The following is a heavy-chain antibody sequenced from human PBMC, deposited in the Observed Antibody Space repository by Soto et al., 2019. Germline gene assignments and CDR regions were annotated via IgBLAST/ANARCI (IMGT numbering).Heavy chain of an antibody. V-gene: IGHV4-59*01. CDR2: IYYSGTT. J-gene: IGHJ3*02. CDR3: ARGRAGTFDAFDI. D-gene: IGHD1-26*01. Sequence: QVQLRESGPGLVKPSETLSLTCTVSSGSIGTYFWSWIRQPPGKGLEWIGYIYYSGTTNYNPSLKSRVTIFLDTSKNQFSLSLISVPAADTAVYYCARGRAGTFDAFDIWGPGTLVTVSS. CDR1: SGSIGTYF.